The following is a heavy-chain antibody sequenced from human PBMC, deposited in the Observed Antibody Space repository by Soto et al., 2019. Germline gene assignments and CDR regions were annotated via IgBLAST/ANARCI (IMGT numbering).Heavy chain of an antibody. J-gene: IGHJ2*01. D-gene: IGHD6-19*01. Sequence: ASVKVSCKASGYTFTNYGIHWVRQAPGQRLEWMGWINAGNGNTKYSQKFQGKVTITRDTSASTAYMELNSLRSEDTAVYYCARSGYSSGWYHWYFDFWGRGTLVTSPQ. CDR3: ARSGYSSGWYHWYFDF. CDR2: INAGNGNT. CDR1: GYTFTNYG. V-gene: IGHV1-3*01.